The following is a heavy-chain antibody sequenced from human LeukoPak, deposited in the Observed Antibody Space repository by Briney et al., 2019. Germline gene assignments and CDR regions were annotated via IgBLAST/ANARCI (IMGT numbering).Heavy chain of an antibody. V-gene: IGHV3-53*01. CDR1: GFTSSNAW. CDR2: IYSGGST. Sequence: GGSLRLSCAASGFTSSNAWMSWVRQAPGKGLEWVSVIYSGGSTYYADSVKGRFTISRDNSKNTLYLQMNSLRAEDTAIYYCAKDNGGSGWGELDYWAQGTLVTVSS. D-gene: IGHD1-26*01. J-gene: IGHJ4*02. CDR3: AKDNGGSGWGELDY.